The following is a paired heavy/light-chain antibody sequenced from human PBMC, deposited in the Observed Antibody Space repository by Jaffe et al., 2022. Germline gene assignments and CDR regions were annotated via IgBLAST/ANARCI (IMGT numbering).Light chain of an antibody. CDR2: WAS. CDR3: QQYYSTPPS. J-gene: IGKJ3*01. V-gene: IGKV4-1*01. Sequence: DIVMTQSPDSLAVSLGERATINCKSSQSVLYSSNNKNYLAWYQQKPGQPPKLLIYWASTRESGVPDRFSGSGSGTDFTLTISSLQAEDVAVYYCQQYYSTPPSFGPGTKVDIK. CDR1: QSVLYSSNNKNY.
Heavy chain of an antibody. CDR1: GYTFTGYY. CDR2: INPNSGGT. V-gene: IGHV1-2*02. J-gene: IGHJ1*01. D-gene: IGHD2-2*01. Sequence: QVQLVQSGAEVKKPGASVKVSCKASGYTFTGYYMHWVRQAPGQGLEWMGWINPNSGGTNYAQKFQGRVTMTRDTSISTAYMELSRLRSDDTAVYYCARAPVYCSSTSCYDYGVAEYFQHWGQGTLVTVSS. CDR3: ARAPVYCSSTSCYDYGVAEYFQH.